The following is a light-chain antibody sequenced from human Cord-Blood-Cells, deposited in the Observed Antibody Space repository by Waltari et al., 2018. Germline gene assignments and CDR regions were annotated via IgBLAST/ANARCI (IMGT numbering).Light chain of an antibody. V-gene: IGLV2-14*03. CDR3: SSYTISSTL. CDR2: DVS. Sequence: QSALTQPASVSGSPGQSITISCTGTSSEVGGYNYVSWYQQHPGKAPKLMIYDVSNRPSGVANRFSGAKSGNTASLTISGLQAEDEADYYCSSYTISSTLFGGGTKLTVL. CDR1: SSEVGGYNY. J-gene: IGLJ3*02.